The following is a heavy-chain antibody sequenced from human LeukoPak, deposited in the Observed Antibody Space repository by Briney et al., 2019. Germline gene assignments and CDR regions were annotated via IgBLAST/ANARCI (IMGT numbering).Heavy chain of an antibody. D-gene: IGHD4-17*01. J-gene: IGHJ3*01. Sequence: SETLSLTCTVSGGSISSYYWSWIRRPPGKGLEWIGYIYYSGSTNYNPSLKSRVTISVDTSKNQFSLKLSSVTAADTAVYYCARDVPLRYWGQGTMVTVSS. V-gene: IGHV4-59*01. CDR1: GGSISSYY. CDR3: ARDVPLRY. CDR2: IYYSGST.